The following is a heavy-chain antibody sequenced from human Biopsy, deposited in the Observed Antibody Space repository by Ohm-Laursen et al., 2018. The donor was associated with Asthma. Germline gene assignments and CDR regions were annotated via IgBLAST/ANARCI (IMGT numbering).Heavy chain of an antibody. CDR1: GYTFTSYY. Sequence: ASVKVSCNASGYTFTSYYMHWVRQAPGQGLEWMGITNPSGGSTSYAQKFQGRVTMTRDTSISTAYMEVSRLRSDDTAVYYCARGQKSAGDRWFDPWGQGTLVIVSS. D-gene: IGHD6-13*01. CDR2: TNPSGGST. V-gene: IGHV1-46*01. J-gene: IGHJ5*02. CDR3: ARGQKSAGDRWFDP.